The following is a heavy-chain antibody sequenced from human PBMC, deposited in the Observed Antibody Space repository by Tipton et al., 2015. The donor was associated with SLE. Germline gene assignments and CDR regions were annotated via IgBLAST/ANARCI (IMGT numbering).Heavy chain of an antibody. CDR2: IYYSGST. D-gene: IGHD2-21*01. V-gene: IGHV4-31*02. Sequence: LRLSCTVSGGSISSGGYYWSWIRQHPGKGLEWIGYIYYSGSTYYNPFLRSRATLSVDTSRNQFSLRLNSVTAADTAVYYCARGRIGDYWYFDLWGRGTLVTVSS. CDR1: GGSISSGGYY. CDR3: ARGRIGDYWYFDL. J-gene: IGHJ2*01.